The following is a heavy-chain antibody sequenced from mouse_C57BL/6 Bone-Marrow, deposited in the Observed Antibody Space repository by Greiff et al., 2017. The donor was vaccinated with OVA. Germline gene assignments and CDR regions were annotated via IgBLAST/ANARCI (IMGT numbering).Heavy chain of an antibody. CDR2: ISSGGSYT. J-gene: IGHJ2*01. CDR3: ARHNGYYIDY. Sequence: EVKLVESGGDLVKPGGSLKLSCAASGFTFSSYGMSWVRQTPDKRLEWVATISSGGSYTYYPDSVKGRFTISRDNAKNTLYLQMSSLKSEDTAMYYCARHNGYYIDYWGQGTTLTVSS. D-gene: IGHD2-2*01. V-gene: IGHV5-6*02. CDR1: GFTFSSYG.